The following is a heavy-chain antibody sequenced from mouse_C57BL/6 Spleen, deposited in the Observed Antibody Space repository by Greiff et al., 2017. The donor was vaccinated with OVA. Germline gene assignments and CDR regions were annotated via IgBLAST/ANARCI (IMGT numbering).Heavy chain of an antibody. V-gene: IGHV14-3*01. D-gene: IGHD2-4*01. CDR2: IDPANGNT. J-gene: IGHJ4*01. CDR1: GFNIKNTY. Sequence: VQLQQSVAELVRPGASVKLSCTASGFNIKNTYMHWVKQRPEQGLEWIGRIDPANGNTKYAPKFQGKATITADTSSNTAYLQLSSLTSEDTAIYYCALDYDYDEGDYYAMDYWGQGTSVTVSS. CDR3: ALDYDYDEGDYYAMDY.